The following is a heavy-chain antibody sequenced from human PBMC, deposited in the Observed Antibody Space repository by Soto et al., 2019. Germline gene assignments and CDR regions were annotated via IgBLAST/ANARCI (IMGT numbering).Heavy chain of an antibody. CDR3: AMLVPAASFDY. Sequence: QVQLVESGGGVVQPGRSLRLSCAASGFTFSSYGMHWIRQAPGKGLEWVAVISYDGSNKYYADSVKGRFTISRDNSKNTLYLQIKSLRAEDTAVHYCAMLVPAASFDYWGQGNLGTVS. CDR2: ISYDGSNK. D-gene: IGHD2-2*01. V-gene: IGHV3-30*03. CDR1: GFTFSSYG. J-gene: IGHJ4*02.